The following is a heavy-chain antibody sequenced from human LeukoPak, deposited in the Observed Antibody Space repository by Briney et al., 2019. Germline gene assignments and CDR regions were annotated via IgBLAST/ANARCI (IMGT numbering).Heavy chain of an antibody. CDR3: ARTRGYSDYELDY. D-gene: IGHD5-12*01. CDR2: INPSGGTT. J-gene: IGHJ4*02. Sequence: ASVTVSCKASGYTFTSYYMHWVRQAPGQGLEWMGIINPSGGTTRHAQRFQGRVTMTRDTSTSTVYMELSSLSSEDTAVYYCARTRGYSDYELDYWGQGTLVTVSS. CDR1: GYTFTSYY. V-gene: IGHV1-46*01.